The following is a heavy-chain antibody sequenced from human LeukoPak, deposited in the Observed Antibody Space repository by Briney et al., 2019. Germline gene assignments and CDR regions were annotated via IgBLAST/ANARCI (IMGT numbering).Heavy chain of an antibody. Sequence: SETLSLICTVSGGSISSYYWRWIRQPAGKGLEWIGRSCTSGSTNYNPSLKSRVTMSVDTSKNQFSLKLSSVTAADTAVYYCARDPPYGDYWYFDLWGRGTLVTVSS. CDR2: SCTSGST. V-gene: IGHV4-4*07. CDR1: GGSISSYY. D-gene: IGHD4-17*01. J-gene: IGHJ2*01. CDR3: ARDPPYGDYWYFDL.